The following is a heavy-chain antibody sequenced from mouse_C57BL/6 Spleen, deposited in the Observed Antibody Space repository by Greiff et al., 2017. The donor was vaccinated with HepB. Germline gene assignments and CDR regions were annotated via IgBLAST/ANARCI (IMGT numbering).Heavy chain of an antibody. CDR1: GFTFSNYW. D-gene: IGHD2-3*01. CDR2: IRLKSDNYAT. V-gene: IGHV6-3*01. J-gene: IGHJ3*01. CDR3: TDDDGPWFAY. Sequence: EVKLVESGGGLVQPGGSMKLSCVASGFTFSNYWMNWVRQSPEKGLEWVAQIRLKSDNYATHYAESVKGRFTISRDDSKSSVYLQMNNLRAEDTGIYYCTDDDGPWFAYWGQGTMVTVSA.